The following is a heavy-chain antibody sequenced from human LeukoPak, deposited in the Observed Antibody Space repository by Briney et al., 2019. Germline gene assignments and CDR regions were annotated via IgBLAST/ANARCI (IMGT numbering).Heavy chain of an antibody. CDR1: VYSFTSYW. CDR3: ARRVRAGYSSSWYFDH. CDR2: IYPGDSDS. Sequence: GESLKISCKGSVYSFTSYWIGWVRQMPGKGLEWMGIIYPGDSDSTYSPSFQGQVTISADKSISTAYLQWSSLKASDTAMYYCARRVRAGYSSSWYFDHWGQGTLVTVSS. D-gene: IGHD6-13*01. V-gene: IGHV5-51*01. J-gene: IGHJ4*02.